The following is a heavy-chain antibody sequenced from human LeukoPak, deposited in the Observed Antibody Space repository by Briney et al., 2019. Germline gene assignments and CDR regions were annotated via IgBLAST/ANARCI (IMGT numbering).Heavy chain of an antibody. J-gene: IGHJ6*02. V-gene: IGHV3-53*01. CDR1: GFTVSSDY. D-gene: IGHD1-26*01. Sequence: PGGSLRLSCAASGFTVSSDYMSWVRQAPGKGLEWVSVIYSGGSTYYADSVKGRFTISRDNSKNTLYLQMDGLGAENTAVYYCAKFSGSYYYYYAMDVWGQGTTVTVSS. CDR3: AKFSGSYYYYYAMDV. CDR2: IYSGGST.